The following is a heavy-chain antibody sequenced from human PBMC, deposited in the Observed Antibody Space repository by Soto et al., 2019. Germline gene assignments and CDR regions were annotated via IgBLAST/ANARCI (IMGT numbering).Heavy chain of an antibody. J-gene: IGHJ4*02. D-gene: IGHD3-22*01. Sequence: EVQLLESGGGLVQPGGSLRLSCAASGFTFSSYAMSWVRQAPGKGLEWVSAISGSGGSTYYADSVKGRFTISRDNSKNTLYLQMNSLRAEDTAVYYCAKGPNYREDFGDSSGSFDYWGQGTLVTVSS. V-gene: IGHV3-23*01. CDR2: ISGSGGST. CDR1: GFTFSSYA. CDR3: AKGPNYREDFGDSSGSFDY.